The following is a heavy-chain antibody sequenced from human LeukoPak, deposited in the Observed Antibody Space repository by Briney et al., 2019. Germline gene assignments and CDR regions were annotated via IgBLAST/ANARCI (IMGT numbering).Heavy chain of an antibody. Sequence: SETLSLTCAVYGGSFSGYYWSWIRQPPGKGPEWIGEINHSGSTNYNPSLKSRVTISVDTSKNQFSLKLSSVTAADTAVYYCASVDTAMVYFDYWGQGTLVTVSS. CDR2: INHSGST. CDR1: GGSFSGYY. D-gene: IGHD5-18*01. V-gene: IGHV4-34*01. J-gene: IGHJ4*02. CDR3: ASVDTAMVYFDY.